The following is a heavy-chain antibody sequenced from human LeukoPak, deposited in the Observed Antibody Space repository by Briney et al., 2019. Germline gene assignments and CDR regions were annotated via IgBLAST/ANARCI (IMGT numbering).Heavy chain of an antibody. V-gene: IGHV3-21*05. CDR1: GFTFSSYA. Sequence: PGGSLRLSCAASGFTFSSYAMHWVRQAPGKGLEWVSYISSSSSYIYYADSMKGRFTISRDNAKNSLYLQMNSLGAEDTALYYCARGLSSSGWLNDYWGQGTLVTVSS. J-gene: IGHJ4*02. CDR3: ARGLSSSGWLNDY. D-gene: IGHD6-19*01. CDR2: ISSSSSYI.